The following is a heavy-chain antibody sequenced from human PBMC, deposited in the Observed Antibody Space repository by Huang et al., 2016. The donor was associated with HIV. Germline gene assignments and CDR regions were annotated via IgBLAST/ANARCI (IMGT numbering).Heavy chain of an antibody. J-gene: IGHJ5*02. Sequence: QVHLQQWGAGLLKSAETLSLTCAVYGGSLRGYYWSWLRQTPGKGLGWIGEINHLGSPNDSPSLKSRFSISMDGSKKQFALKLRSIADADTAVYFCARDATKNPRGWFDPWGQGTLVTVSS. V-gene: IGHV4-34*02. CDR1: GGSLRGYY. CDR3: ARDATKNPRGWFDP. CDR2: INHLGSP. D-gene: IGHD3-10*01.